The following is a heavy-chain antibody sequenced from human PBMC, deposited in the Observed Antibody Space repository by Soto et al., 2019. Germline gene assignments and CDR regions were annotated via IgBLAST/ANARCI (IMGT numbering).Heavy chain of an antibody. CDR1: GGSFSGYY. CDR2: INDRGSI. CDR3: ARESHDILTGPPWVWYFDL. V-gene: IGHV4-34*01. J-gene: IGHJ2*01. Sequence: QVQLQQWGAGPLRPLETLSLTCGVSGGSFSGYYWAWIRQSPGKGLEWIGEINDRGSINYNPSLKGRVGISVETSKNHYPLNLRSVTAADTAVYYCARESHDILTGPPWVWYFDLWGRGTLVTVSS. D-gene: IGHD3-9*01.